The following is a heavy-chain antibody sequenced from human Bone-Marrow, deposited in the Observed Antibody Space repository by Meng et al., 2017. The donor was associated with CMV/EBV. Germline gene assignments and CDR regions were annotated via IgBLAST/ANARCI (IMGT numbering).Heavy chain of an antibody. J-gene: IGHJ6*02. Sequence: GESLKISCTASGFTFGDYAMSWVRQAPGKGLEWVGFIRSKAYGGTTEYAASVKGRFTISRDDSKSIAYLQMNSLKTEDTAVYYCTRVVAKSTVTTYYYYGMDVWGQGTTVTVSS. CDR3: TRVVAKSTVTTYYYYGMDV. CDR2: IRSKAYGGTT. V-gene: IGHV3-49*04. D-gene: IGHD4-11*01. CDR1: GFTFGDYA.